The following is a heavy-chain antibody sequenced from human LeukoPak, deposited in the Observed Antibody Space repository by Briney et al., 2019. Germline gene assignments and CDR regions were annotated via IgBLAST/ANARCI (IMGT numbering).Heavy chain of an antibody. CDR1: GGSFSGYY. V-gene: IGHV4-34*01. CDR2: INHSGST. CDR3: ARGVEIRYSSSWLPGFDP. D-gene: IGHD6-13*01. J-gene: IGHJ5*02. Sequence: PSETLSLTCAVYGGSFSGYYWSWIRQPPGKGLEWIGEINHSGSTNYNPSLKSRVTISVDTSKNQFSLKLSSVTAADTAVYYCARGVEIRYSSSWLPGFDPWGQGTLVTVSS.